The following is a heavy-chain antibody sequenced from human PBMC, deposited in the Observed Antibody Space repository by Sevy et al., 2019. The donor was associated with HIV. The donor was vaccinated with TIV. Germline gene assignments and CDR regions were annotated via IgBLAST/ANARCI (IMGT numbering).Heavy chain of an antibody. CDR3: ARDTATPGYGMDV. V-gene: IGHV3-30-3*01. CDR2: ISYDGSNK. D-gene: IGHD6-25*01. J-gene: IGHJ6*02. CDR1: GFTFSSYA. Sequence: GGSLRLSCAASGFTFSSYAMHWVRQAPGKGLEWVAVISYDGSNKYYADSVKGRFTISRDNSKNTLYLQMNSLRAEDRAVYYCARDTATPGYGMDVWGQGTTVTVS.